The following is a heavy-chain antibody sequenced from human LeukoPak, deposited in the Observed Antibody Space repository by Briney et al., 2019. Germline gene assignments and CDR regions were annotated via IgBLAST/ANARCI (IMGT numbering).Heavy chain of an antibody. CDR2: IIPIFGTA. D-gene: IGHD3-22*01. CDR1: GGTFSSYA. J-gene: IGHJ4*02. Sequence: SVKVSCKASGGTFSSYAISWVRQAPGQGLEWMGRIIPIFGTANYAQKFRGRGTITTDESTSTAYMELSSLRSEDTAVYYCARESGDLDYYDSSGYPDCWGQGTLVTVSS. V-gene: IGHV1-69*05. CDR3: ARESGDLDYYDSSGYPDC.